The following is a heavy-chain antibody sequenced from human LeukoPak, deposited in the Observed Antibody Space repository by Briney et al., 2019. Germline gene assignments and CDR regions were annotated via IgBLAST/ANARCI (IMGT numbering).Heavy chain of an antibody. CDR3: ARDAQRGFDYSNSLQF. V-gene: IGHV3-33*01. D-gene: IGHD4-11*01. J-gene: IGHJ4*02. Sequence: GGSLRLSCAAAGFIFNHFGMHWVRQAPGKGLEWVAVIWSDGTNQFYADSVKGRFTISRDDSGNTVCLQMNSLRPEDTGVYYCARDAQRGFDYSNSLQFWGQGTPVIVST. CDR1: GFIFNHFG. CDR2: IWSDGTNQ.